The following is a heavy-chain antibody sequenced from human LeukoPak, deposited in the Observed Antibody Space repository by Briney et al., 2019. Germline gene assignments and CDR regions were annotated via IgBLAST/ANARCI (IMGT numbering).Heavy chain of an antibody. Sequence: SETLSLTCTVSGGSISSYYWSWIRQPPGKGLELIGYIYYSGSTNYNPSLKSRVTISVDTSKNQFSLKLSSVTAADTAVYYCARDPHCSSTSCYTAAFDIWGQGTMVTVSS. J-gene: IGHJ3*02. CDR1: GGSISSYY. D-gene: IGHD2-2*02. CDR3: ARDPHCSSTSCYTAAFDI. V-gene: IGHV4-59*01. CDR2: IYYSGST.